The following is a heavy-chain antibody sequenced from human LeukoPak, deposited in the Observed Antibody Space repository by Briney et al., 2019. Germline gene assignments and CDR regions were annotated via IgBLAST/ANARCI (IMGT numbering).Heavy chain of an antibody. CDR2: ISHSGST. Sequence: SETLSLTCTVSGASINKCYWSWIRQSPEKGLEWIGYISHSGSTHYNPSLESRITISVDTSKIHFSLNLTSVTAADTAVYYCARDSAAGSYYYYTDVWGKGTTVTISS. J-gene: IGHJ6*03. V-gene: IGHV4-59*01. CDR3: ARDSAAGSYYYYTDV. D-gene: IGHD1-1*01. CDR1: GASINKCY.